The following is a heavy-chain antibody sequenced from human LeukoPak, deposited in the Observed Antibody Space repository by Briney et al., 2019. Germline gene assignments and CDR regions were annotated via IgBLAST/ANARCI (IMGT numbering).Heavy chain of an antibody. CDR3: ARDKWEPRYAFDI. CDR2: INHSGST. D-gene: IGHD1-26*01. J-gene: IGHJ3*02. Sequence: SETLSLTCAVYGGSFSGYYWSWIRQPPGKGLEWIGEINHSGSTNYNPSLKSRVTISVDKSKTQFSLKLSSVTAADTAVYYCARDKWEPRYAFDIWGQGTMSPSLQ. V-gene: IGHV4-34*01. CDR1: GGSFSGYY.